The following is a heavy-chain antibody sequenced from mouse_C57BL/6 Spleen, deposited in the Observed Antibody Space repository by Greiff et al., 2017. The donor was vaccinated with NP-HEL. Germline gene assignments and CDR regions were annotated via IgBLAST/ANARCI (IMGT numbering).Heavy chain of an antibody. Sequence: QVQLKESGAELVKPGASVKLSCKASGYTFTEYTIHWVKQRSGQGLEWIGWFYPGSGSIKYNEKFKDKATLTADKSSSTVYMELSRLTSEDSAVYFCARHEEGYYGSSPLAMDYWGQGTSVTVSS. V-gene: IGHV1-62-2*01. D-gene: IGHD1-1*01. CDR2: FYPGSGSI. CDR1: GYTFTEYT. CDR3: ARHEEGYYGSSPLAMDY. J-gene: IGHJ4*01.